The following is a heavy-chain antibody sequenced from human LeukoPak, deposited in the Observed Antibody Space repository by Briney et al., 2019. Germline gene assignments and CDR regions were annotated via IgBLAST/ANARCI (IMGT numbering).Heavy chain of an antibody. D-gene: IGHD1/OR15-1a*01. J-gene: IGHJ4*02. CDR1: GFSFSNYW. Sequence: PGGSLRLSCAASGFSFSNYWMDWVRQAPGKGLEWVANIKQDGSEKKCLDSVKGRFTISRDNSKNTLYLQMNSLRVEDTAVYYCARVNSNNFDYWGQGTLVTVSS. CDR2: IKQDGSEK. CDR3: ARVNSNNFDY. V-gene: IGHV3-7*02.